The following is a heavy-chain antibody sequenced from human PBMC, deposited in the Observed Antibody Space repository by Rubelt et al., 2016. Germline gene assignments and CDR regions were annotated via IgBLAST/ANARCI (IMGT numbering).Heavy chain of an antibody. V-gene: IGHV3-48*02. CDR1: GFTFSTYT. CDR3: AKEEPSTGVIY. Sequence: EVQLVESGGGLVQPGGSLRLSCAASGFTFSTYTMNWVRQAPGKGLEWVSSITSGSAIYYADSVKGRFTNSRDNAKNSLYLQMNSLRDEDTAVYYCAKEEPSTGVIYWGQGTLVTVSS. CDR2: ITSGSAI. D-gene: IGHD1-1*01. J-gene: IGHJ4*02.